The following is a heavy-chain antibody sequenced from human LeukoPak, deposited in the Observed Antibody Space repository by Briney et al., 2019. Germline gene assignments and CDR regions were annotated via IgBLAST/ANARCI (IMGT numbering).Heavy chain of an antibody. D-gene: IGHD2-2*01. V-gene: IGHV4-59*12. J-gene: IGHJ4*02. CDR3: ARAYCSTTSSYLEDY. CDR1: GGSISSYY. CDR2: IYHSGST. Sequence: PSETLSLTCTVSGGSISSYYWSWIRQPPGKGLEWIGYIYHSGSTDYNPSLKSRVTISVDRSKNQFSLKLRYVTAADTPVYYCARAYCSTTSSYLEDYWAQGTLVTVSS.